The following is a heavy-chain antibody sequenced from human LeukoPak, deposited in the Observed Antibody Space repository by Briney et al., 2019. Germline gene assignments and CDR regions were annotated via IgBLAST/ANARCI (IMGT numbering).Heavy chain of an antibody. CDR2: INQDGSEK. D-gene: IGHD6-19*01. Sequence: GGSLRLSCAASGFTFSSYWMSWVRQAPGKGLEWVANINQDGSEKYYVDSVKGRFTISRDNAKNSLYLQMNSLRAEDTAVYYCARDPVPRIAVADTPLDYWGQGTLVTVSS. CDR3: ARDPVPRIAVADTPLDY. V-gene: IGHV3-7*01. J-gene: IGHJ4*02. CDR1: GFTFSSYW.